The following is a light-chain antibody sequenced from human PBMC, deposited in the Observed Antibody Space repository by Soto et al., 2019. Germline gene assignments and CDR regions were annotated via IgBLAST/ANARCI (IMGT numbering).Light chain of an antibody. CDR1: QFISTN. J-gene: IGKJ1*01. V-gene: IGKV3-15*01. Sequence: EIVMTQSPATLSVSPGERVTLSCRASQFISTNLAWYQQRPGQAPRLLIYYASTRATGIPARFSGSGSGTEFSLTISSLQSEDFATYYCLQDYSYPRTFGQGTKVEIK. CDR2: YAS. CDR3: LQDYSYPRT.